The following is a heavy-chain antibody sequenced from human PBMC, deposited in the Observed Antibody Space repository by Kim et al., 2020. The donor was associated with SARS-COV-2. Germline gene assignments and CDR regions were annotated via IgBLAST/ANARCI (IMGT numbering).Heavy chain of an antibody. V-gene: IGHV3-23*01. J-gene: IGHJ4*02. CDR3: ANPPLLPDFDY. Sequence: TYYADSVKGRSTISRSNSKNPLYLQMNSLRAEDTAVYYCANPPLLPDFDYWGQGTLVTVSS. CDR2: T. D-gene: IGHD3-22*01.